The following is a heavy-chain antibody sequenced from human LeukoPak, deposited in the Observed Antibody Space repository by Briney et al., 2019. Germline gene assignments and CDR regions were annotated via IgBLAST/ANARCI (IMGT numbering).Heavy chain of an antibody. CDR3: ATLPRYIAVAGTHYSDY. Sequence: PGGSLRLSCAASGFTFSSYSMNWVRQAPGKGLEWVSSISSSSSYIYYADSVKGRFTISRDNAKNSLYLQMNSLRAEDTAVYYCATLPRYIAVAGTHYSDYWGQGTLVTVSS. D-gene: IGHD6-19*01. CDR2: ISSSSSYI. V-gene: IGHV3-21*01. CDR1: GFTFSSYS. J-gene: IGHJ4*02.